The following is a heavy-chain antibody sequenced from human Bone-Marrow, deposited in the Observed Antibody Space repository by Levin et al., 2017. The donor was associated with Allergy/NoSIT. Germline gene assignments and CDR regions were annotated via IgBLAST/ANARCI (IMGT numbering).Heavy chain of an antibody. Sequence: PGGSLRLSCAASGFTFSSYEMNWVRQAPGKGLEWVSYISSSGSTIYYADSVKGRFTISRDNAKNSLYLQMNSLRAEDTAVYYCARTFDYDFWSGYLAPYFDYWGQGTLVTVSS. D-gene: IGHD3-3*01. CDR1: GFTFSSYE. J-gene: IGHJ4*02. V-gene: IGHV3-48*03. CDR2: ISSSGSTI. CDR3: ARTFDYDFWSGYLAPYFDY.